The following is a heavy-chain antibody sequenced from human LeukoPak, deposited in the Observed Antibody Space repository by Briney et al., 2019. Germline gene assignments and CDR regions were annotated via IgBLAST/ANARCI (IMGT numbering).Heavy chain of an antibody. V-gene: IGHV4-34*01. CDR2: INHSGST. J-gene: IGHJ4*02. CDR1: GGSISPYY. D-gene: IGHD5-18*01. CDR3: ARGRYSYGTYYFDY. Sequence: PSETLSLTCTVSGGSISPYYWSWIRQPPGKGLEWIGEINHSGSTNYNPSLKSRVTISVDTSKNQFSLKLSSVTAADTAVYYCARGRYSYGTYYFDYWGQGTLVTVSS.